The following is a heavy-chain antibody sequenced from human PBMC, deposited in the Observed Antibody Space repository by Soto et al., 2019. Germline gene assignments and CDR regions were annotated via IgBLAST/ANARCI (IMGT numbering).Heavy chain of an antibody. Sequence: PGGSLRLSCAASGFTFSSYAMHWVRQAPGKGLEWVAVISYDGSNKYYADSVKGRFTISRDNSKNTLYLQMNSLRAEDTAVYYCARALMGVYCSGCSCYSPPYFDYWGQGTLVTVSS. CDR1: GFTFSSYA. J-gene: IGHJ4*02. CDR3: ARALMGVYCSGCSCYSPPYFDY. CDR2: ISYDGSNK. V-gene: IGHV3-30-3*01. D-gene: IGHD2-15*01.